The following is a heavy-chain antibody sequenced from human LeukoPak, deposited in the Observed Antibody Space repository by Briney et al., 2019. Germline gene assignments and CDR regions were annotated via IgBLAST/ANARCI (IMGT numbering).Heavy chain of an antibody. J-gene: IGHJ6*03. CDR3: ARDLFSWNAEGYMDV. CDR2: ISAYNGNT. Sequence: ASVKVSCKASGYTFTSYGISWVRQAPGQGLEWMGWISAYNGNTNYAQKLQGRVTMTTDTSTSTAYVELRSLRSDDTAVYYCARDLFSWNAEGYMDVWGKGTTVTVSS. V-gene: IGHV1-18*01. D-gene: IGHD1-1*01. CDR1: GYTFTSYG.